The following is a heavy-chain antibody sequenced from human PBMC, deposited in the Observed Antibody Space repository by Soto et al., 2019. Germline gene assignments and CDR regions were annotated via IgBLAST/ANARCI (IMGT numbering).Heavy chain of an antibody. CDR3: ARTRFGELSLDY. D-gene: IGHD3-10*02. V-gene: IGHV4-59*01. J-gene: IGHJ4*02. CDR2: IYYSGST. CDR1: GGSISSYY. Sequence: SETLSLTCTVSGGSISSYYWSWIRQPPGKGLEWIGYIYYSGSTNYNPSLKSRVTISVDTSKNQFSLKLSSVTAADTAVYYCARTRFGELSLDYWGQGTLVTVSS.